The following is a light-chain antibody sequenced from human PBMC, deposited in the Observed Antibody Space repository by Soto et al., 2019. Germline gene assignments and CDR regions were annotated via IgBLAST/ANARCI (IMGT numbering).Light chain of an antibody. CDR2: GNS. J-gene: IGLJ2*01. Sequence: QSVLTQPPSVSGAPGQRVTISCTGSSSNIGAGYDVHWYQQLPGTAPKLLIYGNSNRPSGVPDRFSGSKSGTSASLAITGLQAEDEADYCGQSYDRSLSGSGNVVFGGGTKVTVL. CDR1: SSNIGAGYD. CDR3: QSYDRSLSGSGNVV. V-gene: IGLV1-40*01.